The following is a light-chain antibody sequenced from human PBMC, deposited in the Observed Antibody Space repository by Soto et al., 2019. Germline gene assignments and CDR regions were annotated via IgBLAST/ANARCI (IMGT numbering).Light chain of an antibody. CDR3: QQYKSYPLT. CDR2: KAS. CDR1: QNIGTW. V-gene: IGKV1-5*03. Sequence: DIQVTQSPPTLSASVGDRVTITCRASQNIGTWLAWYQAKPGKAPKLLIYKASSLESGVPSRFSGSGSGTEFTLTISSLQPDDFGSYYCQQYKSYPLTFGGGTKV. J-gene: IGKJ4*01.